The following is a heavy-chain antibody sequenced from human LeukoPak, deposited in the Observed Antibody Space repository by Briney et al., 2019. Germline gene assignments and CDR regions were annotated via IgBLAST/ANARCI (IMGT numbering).Heavy chain of an antibody. V-gene: IGHV1-2*02. D-gene: IGHD6-19*01. J-gene: IGHJ5*02. CDR1: GYTFTGYY. Sequence: ASVKVSCKASGYTFTGYYMHWVRQAPGQGLEWMGWINPNSGGTNYAQKFQGRVTMTRDTSISTAYMELSRLRSDDTAVYYCARGEYSSGWYGIDPWGQGTLVTVSS. CDR2: INPNSGGT. CDR3: ARGEYSSGWYGIDP.